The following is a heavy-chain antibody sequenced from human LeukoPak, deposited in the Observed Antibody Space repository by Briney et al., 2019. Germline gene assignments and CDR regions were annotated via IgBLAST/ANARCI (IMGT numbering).Heavy chain of an antibody. Sequence: SETLSLTCAVYGGSFSGYYRSWIRQPPGKGLEWIGEINHSGSTNYNPSLKSRVTISVDTSKNQFSLKLSSVTAADTAVYYCARGYYYVKNWGQGTLVTVSS. D-gene: IGHD3-10*02. CDR2: INHSGST. CDR3: ARGYYYVKN. CDR1: GGSFSGYY. J-gene: IGHJ4*02. V-gene: IGHV4-34*01.